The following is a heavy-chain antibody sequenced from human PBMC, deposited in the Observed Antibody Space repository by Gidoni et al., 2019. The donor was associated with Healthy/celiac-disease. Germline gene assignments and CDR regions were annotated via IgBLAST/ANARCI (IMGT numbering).Heavy chain of an antibody. CDR2: IRSKAYGGTT. V-gene: IGHV3-49*04. CDR3: TRDYDFWSGPNYYYGMDV. CDR1: GFPFGDYA. Sequence: EVQLVESGGGLVHPGRSLRLSCTASGFPFGDYAFSWVRQAPGKGLEWVGFIRSKAYGGTTEYAASVKGRFTISRDDSKSIAYLQMNSLKTEDTAVYYCTRDYDFWSGPNYYYGMDVWGQGTTVTVSS. D-gene: IGHD3-3*01. J-gene: IGHJ6*02.